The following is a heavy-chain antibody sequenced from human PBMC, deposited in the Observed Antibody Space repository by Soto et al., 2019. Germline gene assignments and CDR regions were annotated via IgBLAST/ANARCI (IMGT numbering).Heavy chain of an antibody. V-gene: IGHV3-64*01. J-gene: IGHJ4*02. CDR2: ISTNGDST. CDR1: GFTFGSYP. D-gene: IGHD6-13*01. CDR3: AREGMSRPRWVFDY. Sequence: EVQLVESGGGLVQPGGSLRLSCAASGFTFGSYPMHWVRQAPGKGLEYVSAISTNGDSTFYANSVKGRFTISRDNSKNTLYLQMGSLSAEDVGVYYCAREGMSRPRWVFDYWGQGTLVTAPS.